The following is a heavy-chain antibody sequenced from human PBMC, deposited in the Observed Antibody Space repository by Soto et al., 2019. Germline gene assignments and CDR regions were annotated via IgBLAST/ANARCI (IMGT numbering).Heavy chain of an antibody. CDR3: ARGADTKIVVVIYDAREI. V-gene: IGHV1-69*12. Sequence: QVHLVQSGAEVKEPGSSVKVSCKASGATLDTFINFGITWVRRAPGQGLEWMGGILPVFGTPHYAQKFQGRVTIRADESTRTAYMELSSLRSEDTAVYYCARGADTKIVVVIYDAREIWGHWKMVTVSS. CDR1: GATLDTFINFG. D-gene: IGHD3-22*01. J-gene: IGHJ3*02. CDR2: ILPVFGTP.